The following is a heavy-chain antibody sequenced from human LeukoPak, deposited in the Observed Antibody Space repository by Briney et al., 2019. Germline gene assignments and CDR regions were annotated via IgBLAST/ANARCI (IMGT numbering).Heavy chain of an antibody. Sequence: VGSLRLSCAASGFTVSINYMSWVRQAPGKGLEWVSVIYSGGSTYYADSVKGRFTISRHNSKNTLYLQMNSLRADATAVYYCASVGDQTGLYYYDSSGYLGYWGQGTLVTVSS. J-gene: IGHJ4*02. V-gene: IGHV3-53*04. CDR3: ASVGDQTGLYYYDSSGYLGY. CDR2: IYSGGST. D-gene: IGHD3-22*01. CDR1: GFTVSINY.